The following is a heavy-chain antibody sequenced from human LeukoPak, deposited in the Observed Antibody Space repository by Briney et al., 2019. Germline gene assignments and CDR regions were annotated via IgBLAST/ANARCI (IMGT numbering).Heavy chain of an antibody. CDR3: AREAAAARYFDY. J-gene: IGHJ4*02. CDR2: IYTSGST. V-gene: IGHV4-61*02. Sequence: SETLSLTCTVSGGSISSGSYYWSWIRQPAGKGLEWIGRIYTSGSTNYNPSLKSRVTISVDTSKNQFSLKLSSVTAADTAVYYCAREAAAARYFDYWGQGTLVTVSS. CDR1: GGSISSGSYY. D-gene: IGHD6-13*01.